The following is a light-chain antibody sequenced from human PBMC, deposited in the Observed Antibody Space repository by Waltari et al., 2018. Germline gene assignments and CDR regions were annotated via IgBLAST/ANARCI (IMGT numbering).Light chain of an antibody. Sequence: SYELTQPSSVSVSPGQTARINCPGDVLAKKYARWFQQKPGQAPVLVIYKDSERPSGIPERFSGSSSGTTVTLTISGAQVEDEADYYCYSAADNFVVFGGGTKLTVL. J-gene: IGLJ2*01. CDR2: KDS. CDR1: VLAKKY. CDR3: YSAADNFVV. V-gene: IGLV3-27*01.